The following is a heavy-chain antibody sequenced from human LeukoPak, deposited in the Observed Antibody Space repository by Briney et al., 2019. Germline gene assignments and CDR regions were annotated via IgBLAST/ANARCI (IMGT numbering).Heavy chain of an antibody. CDR1: GFTFSSYS. J-gene: IGHJ3*02. D-gene: IGHD5-12*01. V-gene: IGHV3-48*01. CDR2: ISSSSSTI. Sequence: QSGGSLRLSCAASGFTFSSYSMNWVRQAPGKGLEWVSYISSSSSTIYYADSVKGRFTISRDNAKNSLYLQMNSLRAEDTAVYYCARDSAYNAFDIWGQGTMVTVSS. CDR3: ARDSAYNAFDI.